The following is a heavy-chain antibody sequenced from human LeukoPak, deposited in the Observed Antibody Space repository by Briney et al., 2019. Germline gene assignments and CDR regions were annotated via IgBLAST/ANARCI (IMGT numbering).Heavy chain of an antibody. V-gene: IGHV4-39*01. CDR1: GGSISSGIHF. CDR2: INYRGST. Sequence: SETLSLTCTVSGGSISSGIHFWIWIRQPPGRGLEWIGSINYRGSTYYNPCVKSRVTISVDTSKNQYSLKLTSVTAADTALYYCARQIAVAGEWAFDIWGQGTMVTVSS. J-gene: IGHJ3*02. D-gene: IGHD6-19*01. CDR3: ARQIAVAGEWAFDI.